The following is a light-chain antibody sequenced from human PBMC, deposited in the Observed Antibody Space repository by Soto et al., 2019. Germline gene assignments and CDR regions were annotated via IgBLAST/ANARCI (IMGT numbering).Light chain of an antibody. V-gene: IGLV2-14*01. J-gene: IGLJ1*01. CDR2: EVS. CDR3: SSYTSSSTTYV. CDR1: SSDVGGYTY. Sequence: QSVVTQPSSVSGSPGQSITISCSGTSSDVGGYTYVSWYQQHPGKAPKVIIYEVSNRPSGVSSRFSGSKSGKTASLTISGLQAEDEADYYCSSYTSSSTTYVFGTGTKVTVL.